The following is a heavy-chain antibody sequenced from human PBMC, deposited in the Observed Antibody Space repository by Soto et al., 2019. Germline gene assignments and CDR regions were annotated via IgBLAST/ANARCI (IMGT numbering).Heavy chain of an antibody. CDR3: ARPPGIAAAGTSPMYFDY. CDR1: GFTFSSYS. D-gene: IGHD6-13*01. J-gene: IGHJ4*02. CDR2: ISSSSSTI. Sequence: EVQLVESGGGLVQPGGSLRLSCAASGFTFSSYSMNWARQAPGKGLEWVSYISSSSSTIYYADSVKGRFTISRDNAKNSLYLQMNSLRDEDTAVYYCARPPGIAAAGTSPMYFDYWGQGTLVTVSS. V-gene: IGHV3-48*02.